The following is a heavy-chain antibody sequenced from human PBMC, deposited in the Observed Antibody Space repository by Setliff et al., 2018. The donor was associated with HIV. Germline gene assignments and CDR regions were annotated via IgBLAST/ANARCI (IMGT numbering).Heavy chain of an antibody. Sequence: PGESLTISCKGSGFTFTNYWIGWVRQTPGKGLEWMGRIDASDSYTNYNPSFQGHVTISADKSISTVYLQWSSLKASDSAVYFCARHGSMVPGLDPWGQGTLVTVSS. CDR2: IDASDSYT. CDR1: GFTFTNYW. J-gene: IGHJ5*02. D-gene: IGHD2-21*02. V-gene: IGHV5-10-1*01. CDR3: ARHGSMVPGLDP.